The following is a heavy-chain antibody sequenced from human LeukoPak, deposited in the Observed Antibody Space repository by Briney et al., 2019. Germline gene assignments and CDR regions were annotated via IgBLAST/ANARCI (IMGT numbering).Heavy chain of an antibody. V-gene: IGHV4-30-2*01. D-gene: IGHD1-7*01. CDR3: ARVQSNYSWFDP. Sequence: PSETLSLTCTVSGGSISSGGYYWSWIRQPPGKGLEWIGYIYHSGSTYYNPSLKSRVTISVDRSKNQFSLKLSSVTAADTAVYYCARVQSNYSWFDPWGQGTLVTVSS. CDR1: GGSISSGGYY. J-gene: IGHJ5*02. CDR2: IYHSGST.